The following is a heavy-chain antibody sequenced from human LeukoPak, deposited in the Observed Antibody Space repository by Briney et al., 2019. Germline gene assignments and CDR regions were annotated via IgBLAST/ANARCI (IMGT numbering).Heavy chain of an antibody. D-gene: IGHD3-9*01. CDR1: GVSLSGYY. V-gene: IGHV4-4*07. Sequence: SETLSLTCAVSGVSLSGYYWSWIRQPAGKGLEWIGRIYTSGSTNYNPSLKSRVTISVDTSKNQFSLKLSSVTAADTAVYYCARSPQKALRYFDDNWFDPWGQGTLVTVSS. J-gene: IGHJ5*02. CDR2: IYTSGST. CDR3: ARSPQKALRYFDDNWFDP.